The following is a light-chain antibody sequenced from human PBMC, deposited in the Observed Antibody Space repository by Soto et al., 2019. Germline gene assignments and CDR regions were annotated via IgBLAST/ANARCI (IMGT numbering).Light chain of an antibody. V-gene: IGKV3D-15*01. CDR2: DAS. J-gene: IGKJ4*01. CDR3: QQYKQWPVG. Sequence: EIVLTQSPCTLSVSPGDRVTLSCRASQSISINLAWYQQKPGQAPRLLIYDASNRATGIPARFSGSGSGTEFTLTVSSLQSEDFGLYYCQQYKQWPVGFGGGTKVDIK. CDR1: QSISIN.